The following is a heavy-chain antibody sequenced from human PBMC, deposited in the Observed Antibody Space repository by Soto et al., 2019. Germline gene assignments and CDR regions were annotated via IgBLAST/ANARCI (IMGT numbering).Heavy chain of an antibody. CDR1: GGSFSGYY. CDR3: ARCFLGLLVPSSRVPAAKRWFDP. V-gene: IGHV4-34*01. Sequence: QVQLQQWGAGLLKPSETLSLTCAVYGGSFSGYYWSWIRQPPGKGLEWIGEINHSGSTNYNPSLKSRVTISVDTSKNQFSLKLSSVTAADTAVYYCARCFLGLLVPSSRVPAAKRWFDPWGQGTLVTVSS. CDR2: INHSGST. D-gene: IGHD2-2*01. J-gene: IGHJ5*02.